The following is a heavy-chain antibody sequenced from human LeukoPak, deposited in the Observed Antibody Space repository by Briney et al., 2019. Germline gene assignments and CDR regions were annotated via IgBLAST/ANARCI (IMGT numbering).Heavy chain of an antibody. V-gene: IGHV1-8*03. CDR3: ARGTNRNYVLDDY. CDR2: MNPNSGNT. J-gene: IGHJ4*02. CDR1: GYTFTSYD. D-gene: IGHD1-7*01. Sequence: ASVKVPCKASGYTFTSYDIDWVRQATGQGLEWMGWMNPNSGNTGYAQKFQGRVTITRNTSISTAYMELSSLRSEDTAVYYCARGTNRNYVLDDYWGQGTLVTVSS.